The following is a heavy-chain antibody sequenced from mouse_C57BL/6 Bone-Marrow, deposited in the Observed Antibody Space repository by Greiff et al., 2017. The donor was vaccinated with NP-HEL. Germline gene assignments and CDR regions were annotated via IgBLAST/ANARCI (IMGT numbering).Heavy chain of an antibody. V-gene: IGHV1-80*01. D-gene: IGHD1-1*01. CDR2: IYPGDGDT. Sequence: QVQLKESGAELVKPGASVKISCKASGYAFSSYWMNWVKQRPGKGLEWIGQIYPGDGDTNYNGKFKGKATLTADKSSSTAYMQLSSLTSEDSAVYFCARRAVVVPYWYFDVWGTGTTVTVSS. CDR3: ARRAVVVPYWYFDV. CDR1: GYAFSSYW. J-gene: IGHJ1*03.